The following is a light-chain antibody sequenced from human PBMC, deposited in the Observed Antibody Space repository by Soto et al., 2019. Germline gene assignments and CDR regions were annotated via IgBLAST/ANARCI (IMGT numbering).Light chain of an antibody. Sequence: EIVLTQSPGTLYLSPGERATLSCRASQSVSSSYLAWYQQKPGQAPRLLIYAASSRATGIPDRFSGSGSGTDFTLTISRLEPEDFAVYYCQQYGSSSWTFGQGTKVEIK. J-gene: IGKJ1*01. CDR3: QQYGSSSWT. V-gene: IGKV3-20*01. CDR1: QSVSSSY. CDR2: AAS.